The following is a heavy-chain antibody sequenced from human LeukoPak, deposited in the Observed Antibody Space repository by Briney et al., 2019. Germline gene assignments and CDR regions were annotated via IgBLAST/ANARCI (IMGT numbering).Heavy chain of an antibody. CDR1: GYTFTGYY. Sequence: ASAKVSCKASGYTFTGYYIHWVRQAPGQGLEWMGWINSNSGGTNYAQKFQGRVTMTRDTSISTAYMELSRLRFDDTAVYYCARYEAYCGGDCYLWFDPWGQGTLVTVSS. J-gene: IGHJ5*02. CDR2: INSNSGGT. D-gene: IGHD2-21*02. CDR3: ARYEAYCGGDCYLWFDP. V-gene: IGHV1-2*02.